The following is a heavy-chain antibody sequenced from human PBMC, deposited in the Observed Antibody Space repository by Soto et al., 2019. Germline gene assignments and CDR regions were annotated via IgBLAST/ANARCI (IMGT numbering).Heavy chain of an antibody. CDR1: GYTFTNYW. Sequence: GEALKISCKGSGYTFTNYWIGWGRQMPGKGLEWMGIIYPGDSDTKYNPSFQGQVTISADKSITTTYLRWTSLKASDTAIYYCAASIFYYGMDVWGQGXTVTVYS. V-gene: IGHV5-51*01. CDR3: AASIFYYGMDV. CDR2: IYPGDSDT. J-gene: IGHJ6*02.